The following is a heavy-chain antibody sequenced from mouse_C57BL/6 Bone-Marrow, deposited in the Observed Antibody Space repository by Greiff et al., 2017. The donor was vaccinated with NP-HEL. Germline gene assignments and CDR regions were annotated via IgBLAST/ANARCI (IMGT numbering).Heavy chain of an antibody. V-gene: IGHV1-66*01. J-gene: IGHJ4*01. CDR2: IYPGSGNT. CDR1: GYSFTSYY. Sequence: QVQLQQSGPELVKPGASVKISCKASGYSFTSYYIHWVKQRPGQGLEWIGWIYPGSGNTKYNEKFKGKATLTADTSSSTAYMQLSSLTSEDSAVYYCAIYYGYDGDYAMDYWGQGTSVTVSS. CDR3: AIYYGYDGDYAMDY. D-gene: IGHD2-2*01.